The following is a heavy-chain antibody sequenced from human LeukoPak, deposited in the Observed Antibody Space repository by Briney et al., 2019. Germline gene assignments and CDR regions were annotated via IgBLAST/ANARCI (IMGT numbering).Heavy chain of an antibody. V-gene: IGHV3-30-3*01. CDR2: ISYDGSNK. CDR1: GLTFSSYA. D-gene: IGHD1-26*01. J-gene: IGHJ4*02. CDR3: ARGAVAGANFDY. Sequence: GGSLRLSGAASGLTFSSYAMHWVRQAPGKGLEWVAVISYDGSNKYYADSVKGRFTISRDNSKNTLYLQMNSLRAEDTAVYYCARGAVAGANFDYWGLGTLVTVSS.